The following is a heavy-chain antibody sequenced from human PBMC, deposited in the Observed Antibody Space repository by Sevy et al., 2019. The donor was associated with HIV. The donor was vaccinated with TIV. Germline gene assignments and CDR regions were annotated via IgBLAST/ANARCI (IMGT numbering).Heavy chain of an antibody. V-gene: IGHV1-18*01. Sequence: ASVKVSCQASGYTFTSYRIYWVRQAPGQGLEWMGWISPFNGDTNYAQKLQGRVTMNTDTSTNTAYLEMRSLRSDETAVYYCARAYCSGGSCYSLAYWGQGTLVTVSS. D-gene: IGHD2-15*01. CDR3: ARAYCSGGSCYSLAY. CDR1: GYTFTSYR. J-gene: IGHJ4*02. CDR2: ISPFNGDT.